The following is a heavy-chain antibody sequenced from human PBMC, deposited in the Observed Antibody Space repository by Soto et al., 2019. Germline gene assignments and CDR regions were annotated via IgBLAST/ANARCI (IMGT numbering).Heavy chain of an antibody. D-gene: IGHD6-19*01. CDR1: GFTFSSYA. CDR2: ISGSGGST. Sequence: GGSLRLSCAASGFTFSSYAMSWVRQAPGKGLEWVSAISGSGGSTYYADSVKGRFTISRDNSKNTLYLQMNSLRAEDTAVYYCAISSGWYPPPYGMDVWGQGTTVTVSS. V-gene: IGHV3-23*01. J-gene: IGHJ6*02. CDR3: AISSGWYPPPYGMDV.